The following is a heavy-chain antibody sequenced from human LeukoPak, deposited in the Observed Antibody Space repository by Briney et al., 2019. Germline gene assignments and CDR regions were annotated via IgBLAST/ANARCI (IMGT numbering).Heavy chain of an antibody. CDR3: ARDGHCDYVWGSYRFDFDY. D-gene: IGHD3-16*02. CDR1: GFTFSSYS. CDR2: ISSSSSTI. Sequence: GGSLRLSCAASGFTFSSYSMNWVRQAPGKGLEWVSYISSSSSTIYYADSVKGRFTISRDSAKNSLYLQMNSLRAEDTAVYYCARDGHCDYVWGSYRFDFDYWGQGTLVTVSS. V-gene: IGHV3-48*01. J-gene: IGHJ4*02.